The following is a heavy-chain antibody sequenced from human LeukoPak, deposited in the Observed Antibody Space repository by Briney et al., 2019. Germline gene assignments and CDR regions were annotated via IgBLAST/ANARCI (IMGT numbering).Heavy chain of an antibody. J-gene: IGHJ1*01. CDR3: ARGETRIVH. CDR2: ISSSSTYI. Sequence: GGSLRLSCAASGFTFSSYSMNWVRQAPGKGLEWVSSISSSSTYIYYADSMKGRFTISRDNAKNSLYLQMNSLRAEDTAVYYCARGETRIVHWGQGTLVTVSS. D-gene: IGHD2-15*01. CDR1: GFTFSSYS. V-gene: IGHV3-21*01.